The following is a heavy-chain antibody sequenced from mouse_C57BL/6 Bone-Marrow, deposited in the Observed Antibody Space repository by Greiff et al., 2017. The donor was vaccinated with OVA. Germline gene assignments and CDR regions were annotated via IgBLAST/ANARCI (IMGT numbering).Heavy chain of an antibody. D-gene: IGHD1-1*01. CDR3: AYYYGSSSFDY. V-gene: IGHV1-64*01. J-gene: IGHJ2*01. Sequence: QVQLQQSGAELVKPGASVKLSCKASGYTFTSYWMHWVKQRPGQGLEWIGIIHPNSGSTNYNEKFKSKATLTVDKSSSTAYMQLSSLTSEDSAVYYCAYYYGSSSFDYWGQGTTLTVSA. CDR2: IHPNSGST. CDR1: GYTFTSYW.